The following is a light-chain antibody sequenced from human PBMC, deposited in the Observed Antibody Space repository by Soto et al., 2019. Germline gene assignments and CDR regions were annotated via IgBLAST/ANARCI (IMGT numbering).Light chain of an antibody. CDR2: GAS. Sequence: EIVMTQSPATLSVSPGERATLSCRASQSVRSNLAWYQQKPGQAPSLLIYGASTRATGVPARFSGSGSGTEFTLSISSLQYEDSAVYYCQQFTKWPYTFGQGTKVEIK. V-gene: IGKV3-15*01. J-gene: IGKJ2*01. CDR3: QQFTKWPYT. CDR1: QSVRSN.